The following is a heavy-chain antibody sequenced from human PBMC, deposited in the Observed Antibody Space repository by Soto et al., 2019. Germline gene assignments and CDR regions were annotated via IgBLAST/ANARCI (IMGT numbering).Heavy chain of an antibody. J-gene: IGHJ6*02. CDR3: ARSLVILAGIFTKKYYYYGMDV. V-gene: IGHV1-2*02. CDR1: GYTFTGYY. D-gene: IGHD2-2*01. CDR2: INPNSGGT. Sequence: ASVKVSCKASGYTFTGYYMHWVRQAPGQGLEWMGWINPNSGGTNYAQKFQGRVTMTRDTSISTAYMELSRLRSDDTAVYYCARSLVILAGIFTKKYYYYGMDVWGPGTTVTVSS.